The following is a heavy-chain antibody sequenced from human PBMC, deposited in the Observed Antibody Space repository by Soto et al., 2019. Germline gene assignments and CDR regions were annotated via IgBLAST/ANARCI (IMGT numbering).Heavy chain of an antibody. CDR2: IYYSGST. D-gene: IGHD3-3*01. CDR3: ARTAYYDFWSGYYEGAYFDY. V-gene: IGHV4-59*01. J-gene: IGHJ4*02. Sequence: SGTLSLTCTVSGGSISSYYWSWIRQPPGKGLEWIGYIYYSGSTNYNPSLKSRVTISVDTSKNQFSLKLSSVTAADTAVYYCARTAYYDFWSGYYEGAYFDYWGQGTLVTVSS. CDR1: GGSISSYY.